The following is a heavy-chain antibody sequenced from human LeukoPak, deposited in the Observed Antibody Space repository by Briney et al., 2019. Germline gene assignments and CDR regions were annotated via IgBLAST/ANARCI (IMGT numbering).Heavy chain of an antibody. D-gene: IGHD2-2*01. CDR3: ARSPALRYCSSTSCPMFAFDI. V-gene: IGHV1-69*05. J-gene: IGHJ3*02. CDR2: IIPIFGTA. Sequence: SVKVSCKASGGTFSSYAISWVRQAPGQGLEWMGRIIPIFGTANYAQKFQGRVTITTDESTSTAYMELGSLRSEDTAVYYCARSPALRYCSSTSCPMFAFDIWGQGTMVTVSS. CDR1: GGTFSSYA.